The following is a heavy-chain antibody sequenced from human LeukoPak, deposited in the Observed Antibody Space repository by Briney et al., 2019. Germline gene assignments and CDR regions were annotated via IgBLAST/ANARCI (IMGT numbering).Heavy chain of an antibody. CDR3: AKDREVTMIVVGSPFDY. D-gene: IGHD3-22*01. Sequence: GGSLRLSCAASGFTFSSYGMHWVRQAPGKGLEWVAFIRYDGSNKYYADSVKGRFTISRDNSKNTLYLQMNSLRAEDTAVYYCAKDREVTMIVVGSPFDYWGQGTLVTVSS. V-gene: IGHV3-30*02. CDR2: IRYDGSNK. CDR1: GFTFSSYG. J-gene: IGHJ4*02.